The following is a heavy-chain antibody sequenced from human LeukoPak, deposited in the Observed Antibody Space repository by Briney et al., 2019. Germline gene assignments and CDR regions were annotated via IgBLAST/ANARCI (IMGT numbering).Heavy chain of an antibody. J-gene: IGHJ4*02. V-gene: IGHV4-59*08. Sequence: SETLSLTCTVCGGSISSYYWSWIRQPPGKGLEWIGYIYYSGSTNYNPSLKSRVTISVDTSKNQFSLKLSSVTAADTAVYYCARHTAGSGIAARPDYWGQGTLVTVSS. CDR1: GGSISSYY. CDR2: IYYSGST. D-gene: IGHD6-6*01. CDR3: ARHTAGSGIAARPDY.